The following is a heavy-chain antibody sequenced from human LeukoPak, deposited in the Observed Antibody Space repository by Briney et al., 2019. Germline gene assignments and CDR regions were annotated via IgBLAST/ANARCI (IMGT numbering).Heavy chain of an antibody. Sequence: PSETLSLTCSVSGGSIVTTIYFWGWIRQPPGKGLEWIGNIYYNGDTYYNPSLESRVTLSMDTSKNRFSLRLSSVTAADTAVYYCARTLSARDWFDPWGQGTLVTVSS. J-gene: IGHJ5*02. CDR2: IYYNGDT. V-gene: IGHV4-39*02. CDR3: ARTLSARDWFDP. CDR1: GGSIVTTIYF. D-gene: IGHD3-3*02.